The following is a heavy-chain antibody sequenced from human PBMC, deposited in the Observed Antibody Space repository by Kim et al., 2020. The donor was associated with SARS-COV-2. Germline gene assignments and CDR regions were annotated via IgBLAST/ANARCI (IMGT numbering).Heavy chain of an antibody. J-gene: IGHJ4*02. V-gene: IGHV3-30*02. D-gene: IGHD6-13*01. Sequence: YYADSVKGRFTISRDSSKNTLYLQMNSLRAEDTAVYYCAKEGSSSWANDYWGQGTLVTVSS. CDR3: AKEGSSSWANDY.